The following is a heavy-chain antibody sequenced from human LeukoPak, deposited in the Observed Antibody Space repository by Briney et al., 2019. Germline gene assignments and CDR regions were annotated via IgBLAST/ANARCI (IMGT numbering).Heavy chain of an antibody. CDR1: GDSVSSNRAA. D-gene: IGHD5-24*01. CDR2: TYYRSKWYN. Sequence: SQTPSLTCAISGDSVSSNRAAWNWIRQSPSRGLEWLGRTYYRSKWYNDYAVSVKSRMTINPDTSKNQFSLQLNSVTPEDTAVYYCARDDGYRPGPFDYWGQGTLVTVSS. V-gene: IGHV6-1*01. J-gene: IGHJ4*02. CDR3: ARDDGYRPGPFDY.